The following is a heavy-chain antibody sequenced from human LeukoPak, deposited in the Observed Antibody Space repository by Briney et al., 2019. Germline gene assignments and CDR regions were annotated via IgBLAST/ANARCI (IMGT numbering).Heavy chain of an antibody. CDR1: GFIVSSNY. V-gene: IGHV3-66*01. CDR2: IYSGGTT. D-gene: IGHD2-15*01. CDR3: ARDMPAGVVVAAARGDWFDP. Sequence: GGSLRLSCAASGFIVSSNYMTWVRQAPGKGLEWVSLIYSGGTTYYADSVKGRFTISRDSSKNTLYLQMNSLRAEDAAVYYCARDMPAGVVVAAARGDWFDPWGQGTLVTVSS. J-gene: IGHJ5*02.